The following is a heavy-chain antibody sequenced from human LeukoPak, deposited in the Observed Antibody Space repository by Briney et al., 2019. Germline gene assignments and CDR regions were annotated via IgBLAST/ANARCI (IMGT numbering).Heavy chain of an antibody. CDR3: ARDLEYIRGVTASDY. CDR1: GGTFSSYA. D-gene: IGHD3-10*01. J-gene: IGHJ4*02. Sequence: SVKVSCKASGGTFSSYAISWVRQAPGQGLEWMGGIIPIFGTANYAQKFQGRVTITADKSTSTAYMELSSLRSDDTAVYYCARDLEYIRGVTASDYWGQGTLVTVSS. CDR2: IIPIFGTA. V-gene: IGHV1-69*06.